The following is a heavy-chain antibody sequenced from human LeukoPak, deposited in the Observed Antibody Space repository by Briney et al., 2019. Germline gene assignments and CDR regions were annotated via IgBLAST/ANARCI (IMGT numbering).Heavy chain of an antibody. Sequence: SETLSLTCTVSGGSISSGGYYWSWIRQHPGKGLEWIGYIYYSGSTYYNPSLKSRVTISVDTSKNQFSLKLSSVTAADTAVYYCARRPGWYFDLWGRGTLVTVSS. V-gene: IGHV4-31*03. CDR2: IYYSGST. D-gene: IGHD6-6*01. J-gene: IGHJ2*01. CDR3: ARRPGWYFDL. CDR1: GGSISSGGYY.